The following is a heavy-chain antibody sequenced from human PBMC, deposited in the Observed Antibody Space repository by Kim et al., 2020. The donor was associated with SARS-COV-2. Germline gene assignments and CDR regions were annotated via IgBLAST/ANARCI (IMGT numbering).Heavy chain of an antibody. CDR2: IYSGGST. D-gene: IGHD3-22*01. V-gene: IGHV3-66*01. Sequence: GGSLRLSCAASGFTVSSNYMSWVRQAPGKGLEWVSAIYSGGSTYYADSVKGRFTISRDNSKNTLYLQMNSLRAEDTAVYYCARDRGNYYDSSGYHDALDIWGQGTMVTVSS. J-gene: IGHJ3*02. CDR1: GFTVSSNY. CDR3: ARDRGNYYDSSGYHDALDI.